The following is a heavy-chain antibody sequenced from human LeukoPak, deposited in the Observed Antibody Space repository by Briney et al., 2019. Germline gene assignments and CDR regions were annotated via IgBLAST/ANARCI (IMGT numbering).Heavy chain of an antibody. CDR1: GFTFSSYE. CDR2: ISSSGSTI. J-gene: IGHJ4*02. D-gene: IGHD3-22*01. V-gene: IGHV3-48*03. CDR3: ARTDSSGYNPHY. Sequence: GGSLRLSCAASGFTFSSYEMNWVRQAPGKGLEWVSYISSSGSTIYYADSVKGRFTISRDNAKNSLYLQMNSLRAEDTAVYYRARTDSSGYNPHYWGQGTLVTVSS.